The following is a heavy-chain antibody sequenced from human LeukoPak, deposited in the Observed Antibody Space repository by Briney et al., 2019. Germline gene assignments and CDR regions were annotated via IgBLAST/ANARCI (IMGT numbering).Heavy chain of an antibody. V-gene: IGHV1-2*02. CDR3: ARSPTNCGGDCYPDY. D-gene: IGHD2-21*02. Sequence: ASVKVSCKASGYTFTGYCVHWVRQAPGQGLEWKGWINPNSGGTNYAQKFQGRVTMTRDRSISTAYMELNRLRSDETAVYYCARSPTNCGGDCYPDYWGQGTLVTVSS. CDR1: GYTFTGYC. CDR2: INPNSGGT. J-gene: IGHJ4*02.